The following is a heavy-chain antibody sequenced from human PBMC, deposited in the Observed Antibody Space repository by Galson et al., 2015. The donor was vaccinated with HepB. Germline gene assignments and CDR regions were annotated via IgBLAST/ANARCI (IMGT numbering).Heavy chain of an antibody. CDR3: AKSTCSGGSCYLGHFDY. CDR2: IISSGGAT. J-gene: IGHJ4*02. Sequence: SLRLSCAASGFTFSDYAMSWVRQAPGKGLEWVSSIISSGGATNYADSVKGRFTLSRDNSRNTLYLQMNSLGVEDTAVYYCAKSTCSGGSCYLGHFDYWGQGALVTVSS. D-gene: IGHD2-15*01. V-gene: IGHV3-23*01. CDR1: GFTFSDYA.